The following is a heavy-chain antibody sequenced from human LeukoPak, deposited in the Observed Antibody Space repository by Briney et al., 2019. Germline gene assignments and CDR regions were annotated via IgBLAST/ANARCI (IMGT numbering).Heavy chain of an antibody. D-gene: IGHD3-3*01. V-gene: IGHV4-59*08. CDR2: IYYSGST. J-gene: IGHJ5*02. CDR1: GGSISSYY. CDR3: ARAYYDFWSGNINWFDP. Sequence: SETLSLTCTVSGGSISSYYWSWIRQPPGKGLEWIGYIYYSGSTNYNPSLKSRVTISVDTSKNQFSLKLSSVTAADTAVYYCARAYYDFWSGNINWFDPWGQGTLVTASS.